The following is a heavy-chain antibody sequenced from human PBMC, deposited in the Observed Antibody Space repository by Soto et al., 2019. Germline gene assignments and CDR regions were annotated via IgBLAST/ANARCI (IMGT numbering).Heavy chain of an antibody. CDR1: GGSISSSSYY. CDR3: ARHDDSGYDQGGFDY. J-gene: IGHJ4*02. V-gene: IGHV4-39*01. Sequence: QLQLQESGPGLVKPSETLSLTCTVSGGSISSSSYYWGWIRQPPGKGLEWIGSIYYSGSTYYNPSLKSRVTISVDTSKNQFSLKLSSVTAADTAVYYCARHDDSGYDQGGFDYWGQGTLVTVSS. D-gene: IGHD5-12*01. CDR2: IYYSGST.